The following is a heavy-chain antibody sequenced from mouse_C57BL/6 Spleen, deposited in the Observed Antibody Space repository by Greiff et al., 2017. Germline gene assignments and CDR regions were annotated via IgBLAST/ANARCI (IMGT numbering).Heavy chain of an antibody. CDR1: GYTFTSYW. V-gene: IGHV1-69*01. Sequence: QVQLQQPGAELVMPGASVKLSCKASGYTFTSYWMHWVKQRPGQGLEWIGEIDPSDSYTNYNQKFKGKSTLTVDKSSSTAYMQLSSLTTEDSAVYYCARAYSNYFDYWGQGTTLTDSS. D-gene: IGHD2-5*01. CDR3: ARAYSNYFDY. CDR2: IDPSDSYT. J-gene: IGHJ2*01.